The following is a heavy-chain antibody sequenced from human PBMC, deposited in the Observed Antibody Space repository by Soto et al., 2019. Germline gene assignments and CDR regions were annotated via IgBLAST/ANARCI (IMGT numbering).Heavy chain of an antibody. CDR3: ARERSTVTTKPRKYYYYMDV. V-gene: IGHV4-34*01. J-gene: IGHJ6*03. Sequence: SETLSLTCAVYGGSFSGYYWSWIRQPPGKGLEWIGEINHSGSTNYNPSLKSRVTISVDTSKNQFSLKLSSVTAADTAVYYCARERSTVTTKPRKYYYYMDVWGKGTTVTVS. D-gene: IGHD4-17*01. CDR2: INHSGST. CDR1: GGSFSGYY.